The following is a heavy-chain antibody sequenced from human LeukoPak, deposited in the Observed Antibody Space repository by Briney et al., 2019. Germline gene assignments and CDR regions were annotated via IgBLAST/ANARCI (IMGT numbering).Heavy chain of an antibody. J-gene: IGHJ4*02. CDR3: AGEYYDFWSGYYVDY. Sequence: SETLSLTCTVSGGSISSYYWSWIRQPPGKGLEWIGEINHSGSTNYNPSLKSRVTISVDTSKNQFSLKLSSVTAADTAVYYCAGEYYDFWSGYYVDYWGQGTLVTVSS. V-gene: IGHV4-34*01. CDR1: GGSISSYY. CDR2: INHSGST. D-gene: IGHD3-3*01.